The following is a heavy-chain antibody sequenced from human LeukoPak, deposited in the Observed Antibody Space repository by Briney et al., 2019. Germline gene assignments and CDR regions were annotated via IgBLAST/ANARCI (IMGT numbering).Heavy chain of an antibody. J-gene: IGHJ4*02. D-gene: IGHD6-19*01. CDR3: ATYTSDSGWYLGERGWRRFDY. V-gene: IGHV1-46*01. CDR1: GYTFTSYY. CDR2: INPSGGST. Sequence: ASVKVSCKASGYTFTSYYMHWVRQAPGQGLEWMGIINPSGGSTSYAQKFQGRVTMTRDTSTSTVYMELSSLRSDDTAVYYCATYTSDSGWYLGERGWRRFDYWGQGTLVTVSS.